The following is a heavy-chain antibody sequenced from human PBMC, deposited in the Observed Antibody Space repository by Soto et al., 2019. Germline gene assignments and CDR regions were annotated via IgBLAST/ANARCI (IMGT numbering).Heavy chain of an antibody. CDR2: IKQDGSEK. J-gene: IGHJ4*02. CDR3: ATHLLREYYFDY. CDR1: GFTFSSYW. V-gene: IGHV3-7*03. Sequence: GGSLRLSCAASGFTFSSYWMSWVRQAPGKGLEWVANIKQDGSEKYYVDSVKGRFTISRDNAKNSLYLQMNSLRAEDTAVYYCATHLLREYYFDYWGQGTLVTSPQ.